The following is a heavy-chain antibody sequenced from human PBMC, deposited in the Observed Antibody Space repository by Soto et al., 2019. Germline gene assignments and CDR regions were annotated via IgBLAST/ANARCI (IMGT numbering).Heavy chain of an antibody. V-gene: IGHV3-33*03. J-gene: IGHJ3*02. D-gene: IGHD1-1*01. CDR2: TWYDGINK. Sequence: QVQLVESGGGVVQPGGSRRLSCVASGFPFSNYGMHWVRQTPGKGLDWVAMTWYDGINKYYADSVKDRFTISRDNSKNTLYLQMNSLRDEDSAVYYCATELNDMEAFDIWGQGTMVTVSS. CDR3: ATELNDMEAFDI. CDR1: GFPFSNYG.